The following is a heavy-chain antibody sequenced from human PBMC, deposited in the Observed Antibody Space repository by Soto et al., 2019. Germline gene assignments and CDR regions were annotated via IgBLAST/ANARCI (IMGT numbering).Heavy chain of an antibody. CDR3: AGNLYNAADFDQ. V-gene: IGHV1-8*02. CDR2: MTPNSGNT. Sequence: QVQLMQSGAEVRKPGASVKVSCRASGYTFTDYDINWVRQATGQGLEWLGWMTPNSGNTGYALKFQGRVTLTRDISRSTAYMELSSLTSEDTAVYYCAGNLYNAADFDQWAQGTLVNVSS. J-gene: IGHJ5*02. CDR1: GYTFTDYD. D-gene: IGHD1-20*01.